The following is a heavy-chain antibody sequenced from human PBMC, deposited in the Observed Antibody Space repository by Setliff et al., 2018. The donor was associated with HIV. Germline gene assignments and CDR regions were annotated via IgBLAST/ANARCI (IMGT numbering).Heavy chain of an antibody. CDR1: GASISSHNYY. CDR3: TIPASSLAPN. Sequence: SETLSLTCTVSGASISSHNYYWGWIRQSPGKGLEWIASIRSSGDTYYNPSLQSRVIISVETSNNQISLKLTSVTAADTAVYYCTIPASSLAPNWGRGTQVAVSS. J-gene: IGHJ4*02. CDR2: IRSSGDT. V-gene: IGHV4-39*01.